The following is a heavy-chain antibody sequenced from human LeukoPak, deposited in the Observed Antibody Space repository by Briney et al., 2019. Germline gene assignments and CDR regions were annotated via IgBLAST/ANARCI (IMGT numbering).Heavy chain of an antibody. CDR2: ISSSGSTI. CDR3: ARAPGIAAAGRFYYYYMDV. V-gene: IGHV3-11*04. CDR1: GFTFSDYY. Sequence: GGSLRLSCAASGFTFSDYYMSWIRQAPGKGLEWVSYISSSGSTIYYADSVKGRFTISRDNAKNSLYLQMNSLRAEDTAVYYCARAPGIAAAGRFYYYYMDVWGKGTTVTVSS. D-gene: IGHD6-13*01. J-gene: IGHJ6*03.